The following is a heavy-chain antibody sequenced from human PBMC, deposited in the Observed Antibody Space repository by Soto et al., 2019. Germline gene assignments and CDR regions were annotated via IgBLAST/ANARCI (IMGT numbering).Heavy chain of an antibody. CDR3: ARGSLYGDYEVYNWFDP. Sequence: SETLSLTCAVSGGSISSSNWWSWVRQPPGKGLEWIGEIYHSGSTNYNPSLKSRVTISVDKSKNQFSLKLSSVTAADTAVYYCARGSLYGDYEVYNWFDPWGQGTLVTVS. CDR2: IYHSGST. V-gene: IGHV4-4*02. D-gene: IGHD4-17*01. CDR1: GGSISSSNW. J-gene: IGHJ5*02.